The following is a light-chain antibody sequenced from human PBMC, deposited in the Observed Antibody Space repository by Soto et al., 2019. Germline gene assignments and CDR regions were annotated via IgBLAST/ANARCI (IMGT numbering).Light chain of an antibody. J-gene: IGKJ5*01. V-gene: IGKV3-20*01. CDR2: GAS. Sequence: EIVLTQSPGTLSLSPGERATLSCRASQSVSSSYLAWYQQKPGQAPRLLIYGASSRATGIPDRFSGSGSGTDFTLTISRLESEDFGVYYCQQYGRSPGITFGQGTRLEIK. CDR1: QSVSSSY. CDR3: QQYGRSPGIT.